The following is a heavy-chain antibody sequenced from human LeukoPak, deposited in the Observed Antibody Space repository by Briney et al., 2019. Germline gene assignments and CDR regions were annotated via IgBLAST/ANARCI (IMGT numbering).Heavy chain of an antibody. J-gene: IGHJ3*02. CDR3: TRGNALDI. Sequence: ASVKVSCKASGGTFSSFAINWVRQAPGQGLEWVGGIIPLIGTENYTQKLHGRVTITADESTTTAFMELSSLRSEDTAMYYCTRGNALDIWGQGTMVTVSS. CDR1: GGTFSSFA. V-gene: IGHV1-69*13. CDR2: IIPLIGTE.